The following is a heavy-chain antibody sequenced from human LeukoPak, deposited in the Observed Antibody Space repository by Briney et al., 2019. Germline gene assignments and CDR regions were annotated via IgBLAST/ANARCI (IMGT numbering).Heavy chain of an antibody. V-gene: IGHV4-61*02. CDR3: ARDFDS. CDR2: IYTSGTT. J-gene: IGHJ4*02. CDR1: GGSISSGSNY. Sequence: SETLSLTCTVSGGSISSGSNYWSWIRQPAGKGLEWIGRIYTSGTTYYNPSLKSRVTISIDTSKNQFSLKMTSVTAADTALYYCARDFDSWGQGILVTAS.